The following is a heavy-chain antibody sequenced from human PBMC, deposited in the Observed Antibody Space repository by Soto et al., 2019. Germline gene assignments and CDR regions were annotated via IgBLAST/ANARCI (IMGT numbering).Heavy chain of an antibody. Sequence: PSETLSLTCTVSGGSISSSSYYWGWIRQPPGKGLEWIGSIYYSGSTYYNPSLKSRVTISVDTSKNQFSLKLSSVTAADTAVYYCATHQGDIVGTNWFDPWGQGTLVTVSS. D-gene: IGHD5-12*01. CDR1: GGSISSSSYY. CDR2: IYYSGST. V-gene: IGHV4-39*01. CDR3: ATHQGDIVGTNWFDP. J-gene: IGHJ5*02.